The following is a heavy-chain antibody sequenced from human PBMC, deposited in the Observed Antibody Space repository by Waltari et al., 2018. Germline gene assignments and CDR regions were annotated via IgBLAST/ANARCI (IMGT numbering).Heavy chain of an antibody. CDR3: ARSRTRGSYWVDAFDI. V-gene: IGHV3-48*04. J-gene: IGHJ3*02. CDR1: GFTFSSYS. D-gene: IGHD1-26*01. CDR2: ISSSSSTI. Sequence: EVQLVESGGGLVQPGGSLRLSCAASGFTFSSYSMNWVRQAPGKGLEWVSYISSSSSTIYYADSVKGRFTISRDNAKNSLYLQMNSLRAEDTAVYYCARSRTRGSYWVDAFDIWGQGTMVTVSS.